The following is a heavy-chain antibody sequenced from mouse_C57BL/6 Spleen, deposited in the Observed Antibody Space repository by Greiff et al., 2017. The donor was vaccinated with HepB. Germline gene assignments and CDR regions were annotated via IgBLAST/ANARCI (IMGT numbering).Heavy chain of an antibody. V-gene: IGHV1-55*01. J-gene: IGHJ4*01. CDR2: IYPGSGST. CDR1: GYTFTSYW. CDR3: ARRGDSYFYAMDY. Sequence: QVQLQQPGAELVKPGASVKMSCKASGYTFTSYWITWVKQRPGQGLEWIGDIYPGSGSTNYNEKFKSKATLTVDTSSSTAYMQLSSLTSEDSAVYYCARRGDSYFYAMDYWGQGTSVTVSS. D-gene: IGHD2-12*01.